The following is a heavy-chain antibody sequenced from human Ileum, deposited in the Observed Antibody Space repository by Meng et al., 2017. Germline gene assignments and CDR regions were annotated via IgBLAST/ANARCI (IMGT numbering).Heavy chain of an antibody. CDR3: TAGRGGSAPCDY. CDR1: GFSFSDHL. CDR2: SRSKISSYTT. V-gene: IGHV3-72*01. D-gene: IGHD1-26*01. J-gene: IGHJ4*02. Sequence: GSLRLSCLVSGFSFSDHLMDWVRQAPGEGLEWIGRSRSKISSYTTEYAASVRGRFTVSRDESKNLFYLQMNDLRTEDTAVYYCTAGRGGSAPCDYWGQGTLVTVSS.